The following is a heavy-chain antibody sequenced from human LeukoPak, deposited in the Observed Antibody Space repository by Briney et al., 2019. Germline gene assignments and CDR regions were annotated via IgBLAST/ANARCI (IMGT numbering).Heavy chain of an antibody. J-gene: IGHJ4*02. CDR2: ISSGGSTI. Sequence: GSLRLACAASGFTFTSYSMNWVRQAPGKGLEWVSYISSGGSTIYYADSVRGRFTISRDTAKNSLYLEMHSLRDEDTAMYYCVRGDQEASEPAFDYWGQGTLVTVSS. D-gene: IGHD1-14*01. CDR1: GFTFTSYS. CDR3: VRGDQEASEPAFDY. V-gene: IGHV3-48*02.